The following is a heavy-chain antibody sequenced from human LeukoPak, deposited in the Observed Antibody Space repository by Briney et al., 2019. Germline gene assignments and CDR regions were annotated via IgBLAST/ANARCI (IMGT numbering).Heavy chain of an antibody. CDR1: GLTFSNYW. CDR3: ARAGYSGSYKEDY. CDR2: INTDGRTA. D-gene: IGHD1-26*01. V-gene: IGHV3-74*01. J-gene: IGHJ4*02. Sequence: GGSLRLSCAASGLTFSNYWMHWVRQAPGKGLVWVSGINTDGRTAVYADSVRGRFTISRDNAKNTLYLQMNSLRAEDTAVYYCARAGYSGSYKEDYWGQGTLVTVSS.